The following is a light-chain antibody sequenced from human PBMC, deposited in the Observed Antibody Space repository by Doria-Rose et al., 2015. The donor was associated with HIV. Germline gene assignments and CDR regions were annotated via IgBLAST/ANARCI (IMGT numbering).Light chain of an antibody. CDR2: WAS. V-gene: IGKV4-1*01. CDR3: RQYYDTPS. Sequence: DIRLTQSPESLGMSLGERATLNCKSNQSLLYTSKHYLAWYQQKPGQPPKLLIYWASTRQSGVPARFSGSGSGTDFTLTISSLEAEDVAVYYCRQYYDTPSFGPGTTVDIK. CDR1: QSLLYTSKHY. J-gene: IGKJ3*01.